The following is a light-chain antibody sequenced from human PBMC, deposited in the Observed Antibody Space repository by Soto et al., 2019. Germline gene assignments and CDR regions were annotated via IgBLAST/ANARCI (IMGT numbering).Light chain of an antibody. J-gene: IGLJ3*02. CDR2: EVT. V-gene: IGLV2-8*01. CDR3: SSYAGSNILV. Sequence: QSALTQPPSASGSPGQSVTISCTGTSSDVGGDNYVSWYQQHPGKVPKLMIYEVTKRPSWVPDRFSGSKSGNTASLTVSGLQAEDEADYYCSSYAGSNILVFGGGTKLTVL. CDR1: SSDVGGDNY.